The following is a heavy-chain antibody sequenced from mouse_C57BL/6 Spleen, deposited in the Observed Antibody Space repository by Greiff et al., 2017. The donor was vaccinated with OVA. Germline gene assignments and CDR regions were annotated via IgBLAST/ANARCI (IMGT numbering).Heavy chain of an antibody. Sequence: VKLVESGAELVKPGASVKISCKASGYAFSSYWMNWVKQRPGKGLEWIGQIYPGDGDTNYNGKFKGKATLTADKSSSTAYMQLSSLTSEDSAVYFCARSYYYGSSYYAMDYWGQGTSVTVSS. CDR2: IYPGDGDT. CDR1: GYAFSSYW. V-gene: IGHV1-80*01. CDR3: ARSYYYGSSYYAMDY. D-gene: IGHD1-1*01. J-gene: IGHJ4*01.